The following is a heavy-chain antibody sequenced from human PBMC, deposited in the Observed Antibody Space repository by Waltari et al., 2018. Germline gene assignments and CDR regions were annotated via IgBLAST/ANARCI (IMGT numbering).Heavy chain of an antibody. Sequence: EVQLVESGGGLVKPGGSLSLSCAASGFIFSSALIHWVRQAPGKGLEWVGRVKSKTEGGTTDYAAPVKGRFTISRDDSKNTLYRQMNSLKTEDTAVYYCTTDVAFGILLIPYWGQGTRVTVSS. CDR3: TTDVAFGILLIPY. V-gene: IGHV3-15*01. D-gene: IGHD3-16*01. CDR2: VKSKTEGGTT. J-gene: IGHJ4*02. CDR1: GFIFSSAL.